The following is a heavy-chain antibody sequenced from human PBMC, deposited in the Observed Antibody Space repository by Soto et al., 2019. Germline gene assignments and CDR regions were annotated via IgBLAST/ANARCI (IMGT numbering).Heavy chain of an antibody. V-gene: IGHV3-11*01. CDR3: ASQLQGSRRKYDFHF. CDR1: GFNFSDFY. CDR2: ISATGETI. D-gene: IGHD1-26*01. J-gene: IGHJ4*02. Sequence: QVQLVESGGALVKPGGSLRLSCAASGFNFSDFYISWIRQAPGKGLEWVSFISATGETIYYAESVKGRFTISRDNAQKSLVLQMNSLRDEDPAIYYCASQLQGSRRKYDFHFWGQGTLVTVSS.